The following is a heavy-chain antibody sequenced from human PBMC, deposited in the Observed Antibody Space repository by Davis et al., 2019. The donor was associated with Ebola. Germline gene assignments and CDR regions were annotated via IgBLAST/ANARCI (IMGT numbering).Heavy chain of an antibody. CDR2: ISSSSYI. CDR3: ARDSSEYSSSSQVYFDY. D-gene: IGHD6-6*01. V-gene: IGHV3-21*01. Sequence: PGGSLRLSCAASGFTFSSYSMNWVRQAPGKGLEWVSSISSSSYIYYADSVKGRFTISRDNAKNSLYLQMNSLRAEDTAVYYCARDSSEYSSSSQVYFDYWGQGTLVTVSS. CDR1: GFTFSSYS. J-gene: IGHJ4*02.